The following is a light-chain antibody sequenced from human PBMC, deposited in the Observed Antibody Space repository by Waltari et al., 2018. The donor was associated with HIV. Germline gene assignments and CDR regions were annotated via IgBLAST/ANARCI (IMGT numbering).Light chain of an antibody. CDR3: CSYSGSGTLYV. CDR2: DVT. J-gene: IGLJ1*01. V-gene: IGLV2-11*01. Sequence: QSALTQPRSVSGSPGQSVTISCTGTSSDVGGYTFVSWYQHHPGKAPKLVISDVTKRPSGVPDRFSGSKSDNTASLTISGLQAEDEADYYCCSYSGSGTLYVFGTGTEVTVL. CDR1: SSDVGGYTF.